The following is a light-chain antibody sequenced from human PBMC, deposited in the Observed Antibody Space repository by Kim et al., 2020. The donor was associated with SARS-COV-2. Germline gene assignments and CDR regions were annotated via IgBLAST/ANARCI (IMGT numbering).Light chain of an antibody. J-gene: IGKJ2*03. V-gene: IGKV1-5*01. CDR1: QSVDRW. Sequence: IRLTQSPSTLSASIGYRVSITCRASQSVDRWLAWYQQRPGKAPKLLIYDATDLKSGVPSRFSGRGSGTEFTLTITSLQPDDFGTYYCQQYSTYSYSLGQGTKLEI. CDR2: DAT. CDR3: QQYSTYSYS.